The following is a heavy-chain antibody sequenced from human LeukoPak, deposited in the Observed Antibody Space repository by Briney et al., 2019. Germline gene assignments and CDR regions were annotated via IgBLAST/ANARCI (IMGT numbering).Heavy chain of an antibody. CDR1: GGSISSGGYY. CDR3: ARLRRVYHRFDP. D-gene: IGHD2/OR15-2a*01. CDR2: IYYSGST. J-gene: IGHJ5*02. Sequence: PSETLSLTCTVSGGSISSGGYYWSWIRQPPGKGLEWIGSIYYSGSTYYNPSLKSRVTISVDTSKNQFSLKLSSVTAADTAVYYCARLRRVYHRFDPWGQGTLVTVSS. V-gene: IGHV4-39*07.